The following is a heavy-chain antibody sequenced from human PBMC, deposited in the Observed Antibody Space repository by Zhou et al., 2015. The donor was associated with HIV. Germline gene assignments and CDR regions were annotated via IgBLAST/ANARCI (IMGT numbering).Heavy chain of an antibody. CDR1: GGTFSSYA. CDR2: IIPIFGTA. D-gene: IGHD1-26*01. CDR3: ARTNNIVGATTAWFDP. Sequence: QVQLVQSGTEVKKPGSSVKVSCKASGGTFSSYAISWVRQAPGQGLEWMGGIIPIFGTANYAQKFQGRVTITADESTSTAYMELSSLRSEDTAVYYCARTNNIVGATTAWFDPWGQGTLVTVSS. J-gene: IGHJ5*02. V-gene: IGHV1-69*01.